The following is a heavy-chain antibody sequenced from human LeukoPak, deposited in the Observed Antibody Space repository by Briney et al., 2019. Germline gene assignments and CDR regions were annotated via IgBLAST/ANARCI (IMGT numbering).Heavy chain of an antibody. V-gene: IGHV1-8*03. CDR3: ARGLELRADWFDP. D-gene: IGHD1-7*01. Sequence: ASVKVSCKASGYTFTSYDINWVRQATGQGLEWMGWMNPNSGNTGYAQKFQGRVTITRNTSISTAYMELSSLGSEDTAVYYCARGLELRADWFDPWGQGTLVTVSS. CDR1: GYTFTSYD. CDR2: MNPNSGNT. J-gene: IGHJ5*02.